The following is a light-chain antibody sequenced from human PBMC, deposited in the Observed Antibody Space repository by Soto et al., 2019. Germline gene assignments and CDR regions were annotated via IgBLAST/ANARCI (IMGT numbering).Light chain of an antibody. CDR1: QSVGSN. Sequence: EIVMTQSPATLSVSPGERATLYCGASQSVGSNLAWYQQKPGQAPRLVIHGPSTRATGIPARFSGSGSGTEFTLTISSLQHEDFAVYYCQQYNNWPAYPFGQGTNLEIK. CDR3: QQYNNWPAYP. CDR2: GPS. J-gene: IGKJ2*01. V-gene: IGKV3-15*01.